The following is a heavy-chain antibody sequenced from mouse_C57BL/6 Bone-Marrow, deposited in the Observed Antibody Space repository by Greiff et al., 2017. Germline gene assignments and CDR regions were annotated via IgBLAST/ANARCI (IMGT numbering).Heavy chain of an antibody. V-gene: IGHV1-55*01. D-gene: IGHD1-1*02. CDR1: GYTFTSYW. J-gene: IGHJ1*03. Sequence: QVQLQQPGAELVKPGASVKMSCKASGYTFTSYWITWVKQRPGQGLEWIGDIYPGSGSTNYNEKFKSKATLTVNTSSSTAYMQLSSLTSEDSAVYYCARHGYWYFDVWGTGTTVTVSS. CDR2: IYPGSGST. CDR3: ARHGYWYFDV.